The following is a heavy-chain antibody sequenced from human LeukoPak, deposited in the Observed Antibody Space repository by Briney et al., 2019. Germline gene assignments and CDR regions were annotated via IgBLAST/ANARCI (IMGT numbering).Heavy chain of an antibody. CDR3: ARGRPAGGQSLFDY. CDR1: GYTFTGYY. V-gene: IGHV1-2*02. Sequence: ASVKVSCKASGYTFTGYYMHWVRQAPGQGLEWMGWINPNSGGTNYAQKFQGRVTMTRNTSISTAYMELSSLRSDDTAVYFCARGRPAGGQSLFDYWGQGTLVTVSS. D-gene: IGHD2-2*01. J-gene: IGHJ4*02. CDR2: INPNSGGT.